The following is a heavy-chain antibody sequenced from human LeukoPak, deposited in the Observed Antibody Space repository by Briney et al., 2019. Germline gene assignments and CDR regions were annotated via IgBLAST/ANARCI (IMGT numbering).Heavy chain of an antibody. J-gene: IGHJ4*02. D-gene: IGHD3-22*01. CDR3: ARVSFRDSSGYYYFDY. Sequence: SVKVSCKASGGTFSSYAISWVRQAPGQGLEWMGGIIPIFGTANYAQKFQGRVTITTDESTSTACMELSSLRSEDTAVYYCARVSFRDSSGYYYFDYWGQGTLVTVSS. CDR2: IIPIFGTA. V-gene: IGHV1-69*05. CDR1: GGTFSSYA.